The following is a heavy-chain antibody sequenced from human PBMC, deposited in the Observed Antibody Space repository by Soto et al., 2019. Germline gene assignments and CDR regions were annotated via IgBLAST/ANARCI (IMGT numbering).Heavy chain of an antibody. CDR2: IYYSGST. V-gene: IGHV4-61*01. J-gene: IGHJ6*02. CDR3: ARDHQGKHPLLWFGSYGMDV. D-gene: IGHD3-10*01. CDR1: GGSVSSGSYY. Sequence: PSETLSLTCTVSGGSVSSGSYYWSWIRQPPGKGLEWIGYIYYSGSTNYNPSLKSRVTISVDTSKNQFSLKLSSVTAADTAVYYCARDHQGKHPLLWFGSYGMDVWGQGTTVTVSS.